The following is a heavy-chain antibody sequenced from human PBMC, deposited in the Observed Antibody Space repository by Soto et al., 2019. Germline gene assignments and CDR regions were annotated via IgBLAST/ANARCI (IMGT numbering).Heavy chain of an antibody. V-gene: IGHV3-21*01. CDR3: ARPSIYCSGGSCPFDY. Sequence: GGSLRLSCAASGFTFSSYSMNWVRQAPGKGLEWVSSISSSSSYIYYADSVKGRFTISRDNAKNSLYLQMNSLRAEDTAVYYCARPSIYCSGGSCPFDYWGQGTLVTVSS. J-gene: IGHJ4*02. CDR1: GFTFSSYS. CDR2: ISSSSSYI. D-gene: IGHD2-15*01.